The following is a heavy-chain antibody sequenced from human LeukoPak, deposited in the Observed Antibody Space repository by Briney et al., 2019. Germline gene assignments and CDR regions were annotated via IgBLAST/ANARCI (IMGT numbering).Heavy chain of an antibody. V-gene: IGHV3-7*01. CDR3: ARERGGFCSGTSCYKAFDI. Sequence: GGSLRLSWAASGFTFSSYWMTWVRQAPGKGLEWVANIKQDGSEKYYVDSVKGRFTISRDSANNSLYLQLNSLRAEDTAVYYCARERGGFCSGTSCYKAFDIWGQGTMVTVSS. D-gene: IGHD2-2*02. CDR2: IKQDGSEK. J-gene: IGHJ3*02. CDR1: GFTFSSYW.